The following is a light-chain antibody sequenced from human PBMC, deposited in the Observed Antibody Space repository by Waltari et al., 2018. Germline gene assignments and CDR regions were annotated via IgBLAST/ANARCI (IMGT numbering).Light chain of an antibody. J-gene: IGLJ1*01. CDR1: SSDVGGYNY. CDR3: SSYTSSSTRV. Sequence: QSALTQPASMSGSPGQSITISCTGTSSDVGGYNYVSWYQQHPGKAPKLMIYDVSNRPSGVSNRFSGSKSGNTASLTIPGLQAEDEADYYCSSYTSSSTRVFGTGTKVTVL. V-gene: IGLV2-14*03. CDR2: DVS.